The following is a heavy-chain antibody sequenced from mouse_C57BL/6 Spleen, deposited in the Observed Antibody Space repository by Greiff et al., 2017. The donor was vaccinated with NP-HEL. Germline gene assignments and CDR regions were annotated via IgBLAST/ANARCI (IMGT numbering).Heavy chain of an antibody. J-gene: IGHJ2*01. D-gene: IGHD1-1*01. CDR3: ARGIYYYGSSYPGDY. V-gene: IGHV1-72*01. Sequence: QVQLQQPGAELVKPGASVKLSCKASGYTFTSYWMHWVKQRPGRGLEWIGGIDPNSGGTKYNEKFKSKATLTVDKPSSTSYMQLSSLTSEDSAVYYCARGIYYYGSSYPGDYWGQGPTLTVSS. CDR1: GYTFTSYW. CDR2: IDPNSGGT.